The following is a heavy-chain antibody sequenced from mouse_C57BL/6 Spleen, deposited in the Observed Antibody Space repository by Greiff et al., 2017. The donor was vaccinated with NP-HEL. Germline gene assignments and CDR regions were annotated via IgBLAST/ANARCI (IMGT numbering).Heavy chain of an antibody. D-gene: IGHD1-1*01. Sequence: VQLQQSGPELVKPGASVKISCKASGYAFSSSWMNWVKQRPGKGLEWIGRIYPGDGDTNYNGKFKGKATLTADKSSSTAYMQLSSLTSEDSAVYFCARAGIYYGSSPNYFDYWGQGTTLTVSS. V-gene: IGHV1-82*01. CDR3: ARAGIYYGSSPNYFDY. J-gene: IGHJ2*01. CDR1: GYAFSSSW. CDR2: IYPGDGDT.